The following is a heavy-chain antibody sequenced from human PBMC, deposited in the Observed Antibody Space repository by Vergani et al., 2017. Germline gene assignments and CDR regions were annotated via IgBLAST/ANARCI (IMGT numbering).Heavy chain of an antibody. Sequence: EVHLLESGGGLIQPGGSLRISCAASGFTFDNYAMTWVRQAPGKGLQWVSGISASGAPTYYADSVKGRVTISRDNSKNTLYLQMNNLRHEDTALYFCVKDNDYDADGPFDLWGRGTLVTVSS. D-gene: IGHD3-16*01. V-gene: IGHV3-23*01. J-gene: IGHJ2*01. CDR3: VKDNDYDADGPFDL. CDR1: GFTFDNYA. CDR2: ISASGAPT.